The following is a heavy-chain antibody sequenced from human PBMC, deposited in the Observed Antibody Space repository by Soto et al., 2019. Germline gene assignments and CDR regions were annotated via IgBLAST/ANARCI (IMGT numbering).Heavy chain of an antibody. CDR3: ARREVEAYYYYGMDV. J-gene: IGHJ6*02. V-gene: IGHV3-23*01. CDR2: ISGSGGST. CDR1: GFTFSSYA. Sequence: PGGSLRLSCAASGFTFSSYAMSWVRQAPGKGLEWVSAISGSGGSTYYADSVKGRFTISRDNSKNTLYLQMNSLRAEDTAIYYCARREVEAYYYYGMDVWGQGPTVTVSS.